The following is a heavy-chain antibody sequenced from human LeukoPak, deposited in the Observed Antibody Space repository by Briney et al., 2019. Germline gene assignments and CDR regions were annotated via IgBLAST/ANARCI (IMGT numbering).Heavy chain of an antibody. Sequence: PGGSLRLSCTPSGLSFGDYGMSWVRQAPGKGLEWVSFIQSKTYGEATMYAASVRGRSTISRDDSRSTAYLQMNSLKTEDTAVYYCTASDHLYCSSSSCHFDYWGQGTLVTVAS. J-gene: IGHJ4*02. D-gene: IGHD2-2*01. CDR1: GLSFGDYG. V-gene: IGHV3-49*04. CDR2: IQSKTYGEAT. CDR3: TASDHLYCSSSSCHFDY.